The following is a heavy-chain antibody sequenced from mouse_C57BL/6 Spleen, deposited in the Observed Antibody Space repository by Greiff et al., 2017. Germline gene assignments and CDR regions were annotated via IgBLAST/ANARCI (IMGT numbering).Heavy chain of an antibody. J-gene: IGHJ2*01. V-gene: IGHV1-64*01. CDR3: ARKGTGKDFDY. Sequence: QVQLQQPGAELVKPGASVKLSCKASGYTFTSYWMHWVKQRPGQGLEWIGMIHPNSGSTNYNEKFKSKATLTVDKSSSTAYMQLSSLTSEDSAVYYCARKGTGKDFDYWGQGTTLTVSS. CDR1: GYTFTSYW. D-gene: IGHD4-1*01. CDR2: IHPNSGST.